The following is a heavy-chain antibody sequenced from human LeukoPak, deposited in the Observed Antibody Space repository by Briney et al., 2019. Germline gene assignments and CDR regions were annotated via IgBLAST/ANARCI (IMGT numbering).Heavy chain of an antibody. J-gene: IGHJ6*03. CDR1: GYTFSIYG. D-gene: IGHD4-23*01. V-gene: IGHV1-18*01. CDR3: ARDTVGLDYYYYYMDV. CDR2: ISAYNGNT. Sequence: VASVKVSCKASGYTFSIYGFSWVRQAPGQGLEWMGWISAYNGNTNYAQKFQGRVTMTRDTSISTAYMELSRLRSDDTAVYYCARDTVGLDYYYYYMDVWGKGTTVTISS.